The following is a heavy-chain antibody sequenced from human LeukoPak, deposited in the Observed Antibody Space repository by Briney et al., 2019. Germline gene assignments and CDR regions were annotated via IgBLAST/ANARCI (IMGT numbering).Heavy chain of an antibody. J-gene: IGHJ4*02. D-gene: IGHD3-10*01. CDR1: GYSISSGYY. CDR2: IYHSGST. Sequence: SETLSLTCAVSGYSISSGYYWGWIRQPPGKGLEWIGSIYHSGSTYYNPSLKSRVTISVDTSKNQFSLKLSSVTAADTAVYYCASALWFGSYYFDYWGQGTLVTVSS. V-gene: IGHV4-38-2*01. CDR3: ASALWFGSYYFDY.